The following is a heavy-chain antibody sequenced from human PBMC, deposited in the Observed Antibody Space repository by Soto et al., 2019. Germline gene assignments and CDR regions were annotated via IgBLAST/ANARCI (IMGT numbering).Heavy chain of an antibody. Sequence: EVQLVETGGALIQPGGSLRLSCAASGFTVSPNYMSWVRQATGKGLEWVSVIYSGGSTYYADSVKGRFTISGDNSKNTLYLQMNSLRAEDTAVYYCVGYCSGGACYSRDYWGQGTLVTVSS. V-gene: IGHV3-53*02. J-gene: IGHJ4*02. CDR1: GFTVSPNY. D-gene: IGHD2-15*01. CDR3: VGYCSGGACYSRDY. CDR2: IYSGGST.